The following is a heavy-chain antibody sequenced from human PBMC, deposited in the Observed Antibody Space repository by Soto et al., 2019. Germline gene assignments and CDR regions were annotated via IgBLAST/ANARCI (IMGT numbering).Heavy chain of an antibody. CDR3: DLGGYNYGRPLDL. V-gene: IGHV4-59*02. Sequence: SXGTLSLTCRVSGGSVSSYHCNGIRQAPGKGLEWLGYIYHSGKTFYNPALTGRVSMSLDTSKDQFSLTLNSVTAADTGLYFCDLGGYNYGRPLDLWGQGTLVTVPS. CDR1: GGSVSSYH. J-gene: IGHJ4*02. D-gene: IGHD5-18*01. CDR2: IYHSGKT.